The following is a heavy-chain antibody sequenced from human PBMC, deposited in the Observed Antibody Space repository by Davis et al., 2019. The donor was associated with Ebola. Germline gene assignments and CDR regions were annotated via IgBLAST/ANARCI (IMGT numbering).Heavy chain of an antibody. D-gene: IGHD3-22*01. J-gene: IGHJ3*02. Sequence: GGSLRLSCAASGFTFSSYAMHWVRQAPGKGLEWVAVISYDGSNKYYADSVKGRFTISRDNSKNTLYLQMSSLRAEDTAVYYCVKGFYDSSGYYPGAFDIWGQGTMVTVSS. CDR3: VKGFYDSSGYYPGAFDI. V-gene: IGHV3-30-3*01. CDR1: GFTFSSYA. CDR2: ISYDGSNK.